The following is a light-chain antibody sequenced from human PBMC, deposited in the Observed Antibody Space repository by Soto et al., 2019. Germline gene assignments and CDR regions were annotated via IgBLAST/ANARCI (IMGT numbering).Light chain of an antibody. CDR3: QESYTRA. CDR2: AAS. CDR1: QNVRNY. J-gene: IGKJ1*01. Sequence: DIQMTQSPSSLSASVGDRVTITCRASQNVRNYLNWYQKKSGEAPNLLIFAASTLQSGVPSRFSGSGAETEFTLTISSLQPEDFATYYCQESYTRAFGQGTVVEI. V-gene: IGKV1-39*01.